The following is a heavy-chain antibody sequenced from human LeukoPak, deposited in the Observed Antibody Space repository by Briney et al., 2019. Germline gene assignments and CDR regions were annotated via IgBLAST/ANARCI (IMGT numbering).Heavy chain of an antibody. D-gene: IGHD5-12*01. CDR1: GYTFTSYY. Sequence: ASVKVSCKASGYTFTSYYMHWVRQAPGQGLEWMGIINPSGGSTSYAQKFQGRVTMTRDTSTSTVYMELSSLRSEDTAVYYCARDFNRGVRGYSGYGANWFDPWGQGTLVTVSS. V-gene: IGHV1-46*01. CDR3: ARDFNRGVRGYSGYGANWFDP. CDR2: INPSGGST. J-gene: IGHJ5*02.